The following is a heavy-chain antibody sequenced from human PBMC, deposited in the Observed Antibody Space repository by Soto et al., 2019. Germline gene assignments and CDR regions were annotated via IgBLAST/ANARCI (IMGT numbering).Heavy chain of an antibody. D-gene: IGHD2-21*02. CDR3: ARAYGGDVFDY. J-gene: IGHJ4*02. CDR1: GRSFSGYY. V-gene: IGHV4-34*01. Sequence: QVQLQKWGAGLLKPSETLSLTCAVYGRSFSGYYWSWIRQPPGKGLEWMGEINHSGSTNYNPSLNXXVTVSVDTSKNHFSLKLSPLTAADTAVYYCARAYGGDVFDYWGQGTLVTVSS. CDR2: INHSGST.